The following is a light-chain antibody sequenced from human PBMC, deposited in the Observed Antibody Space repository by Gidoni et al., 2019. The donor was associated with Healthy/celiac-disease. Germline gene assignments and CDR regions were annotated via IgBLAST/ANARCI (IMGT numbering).Light chain of an antibody. J-gene: IGKJ4*01. CDR1: QSGSSSY. V-gene: IGKV3D-20*01. CDR2: DAS. Sequence: EIVFTQSPATLSLSPGESATLSCGASQSGSSSYLAWYQQKPGLAPRLLIYDASSRATGIPDRFSGSGSGTDCTLTISRLEPEDFAVYYCQQYGSSPTFGGGTKVEIK. CDR3: QQYGSSPT.